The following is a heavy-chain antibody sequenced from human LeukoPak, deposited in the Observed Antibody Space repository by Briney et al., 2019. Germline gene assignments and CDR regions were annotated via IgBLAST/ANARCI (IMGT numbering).Heavy chain of an antibody. Sequence: SSVKVSCRASGGTFSSYAISWVRQAPGQGLEWMGRIIPIFGTANYAQKFQGRVTITTDESTSTAYMELSSLRSEDTAVYYCAREGGGVVGATRGAFDIWGQGTMVTVSS. CDR3: AREGGGVVGATRGAFDI. CDR1: GGTFSSYA. CDR2: IIPIFGTA. D-gene: IGHD1-26*01. V-gene: IGHV1-69*05. J-gene: IGHJ3*02.